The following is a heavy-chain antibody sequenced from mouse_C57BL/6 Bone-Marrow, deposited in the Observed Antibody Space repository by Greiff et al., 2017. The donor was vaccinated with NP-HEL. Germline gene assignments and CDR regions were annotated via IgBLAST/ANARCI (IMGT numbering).Heavy chain of an antibody. CDR2: ISSGGSYT. CDR1: GFTFSSYG. J-gene: IGHJ3*01. D-gene: IGHD2-4*01. CDR3: ARQRGLRLRKFAY. V-gene: IGHV5-6*01. Sequence: EVQLVESGGDLVKPGGSLKLSCAASGFTFSSYGMSWVRQTPDKRLEWVATISSGGSYTYYPDSVKGRFTISRDNAKNTLYLQMSSLKSEDTAMYYCARQRGLRLRKFAYWGQGTLVTVSA.